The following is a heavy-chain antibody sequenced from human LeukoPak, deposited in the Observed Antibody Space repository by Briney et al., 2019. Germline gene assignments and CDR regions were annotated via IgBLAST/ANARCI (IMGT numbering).Heavy chain of an antibody. CDR2: FSRSGPDT. V-gene: IGHV3-23*01. Sequence: PGGSLRLSCAASGFTFGSSAMSWVRQAPGKGPEWVSTFSRSGPDTYYADSVKGRFTIFRDNSKNPLYLQMNSLTTDHTAVYYWAKTTVGYSGGRYPGWASDFWGQGTLVNVSP. D-gene: IGHD6-19*01. J-gene: IGHJ4*03. CDR3: AKTTVGYSGGRYPGWASDF. CDR1: GFTFGSSA.